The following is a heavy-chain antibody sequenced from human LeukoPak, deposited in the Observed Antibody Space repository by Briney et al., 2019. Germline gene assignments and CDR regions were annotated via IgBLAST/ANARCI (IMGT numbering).Heavy chain of an antibody. CDR2: ISAYNGNT. J-gene: IGHJ4*02. CDR3: ARFHQYEYYYDSPGWYFDY. Sequence: ASVKVSCKASGYTFTSYGISWVRQAPGQGLEWMGWISAYNGNTNYAQKLQGRVTMTTDTSTSTAYMELRSLRSDDTAVYYCARFHQYEYYYDSPGWYFDYWGQGTLVTVSS. CDR1: GYTFTSYG. V-gene: IGHV1-18*01. D-gene: IGHD3-22*01.